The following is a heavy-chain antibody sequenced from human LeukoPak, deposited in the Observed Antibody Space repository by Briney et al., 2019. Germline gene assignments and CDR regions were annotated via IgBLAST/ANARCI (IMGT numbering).Heavy chain of an antibody. D-gene: IGHD1-26*01. J-gene: IGHJ4*02. V-gene: IGHV4-59*01. CDR3: ARATMVAGYYYFDY. CDR1: GGSISNYY. Sequence: SETLSLTCTVSGGSISNYYWSWIRQPPGKGLEWIEYMYYSGSTNYNPSLKSRVSISVDTSKNQFSLKLSSVTAADTAVYYCARATMVAGYYYFDYWGQGTLVTVSS. CDR2: MYYSGST.